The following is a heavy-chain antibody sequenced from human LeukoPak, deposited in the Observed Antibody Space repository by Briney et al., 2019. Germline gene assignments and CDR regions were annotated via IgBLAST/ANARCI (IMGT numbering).Heavy chain of an antibody. V-gene: IGHV3-21*01. CDR2: ISRDSDYI. D-gene: IGHD2-2*03. J-gene: IGHJ4*02. CDR3: ARNWMNFDY. CDR1: GFTFRSYS. Sequence: GGSLRLSCAASGFTFRSYSLNCVRQAPGKGLEWVSSISRDSDYIYYADSVKGRFTISRDNAKNSLYLQMNSLRVEDTAVYYCARNWMNFDYWGQGTLVTVSS.